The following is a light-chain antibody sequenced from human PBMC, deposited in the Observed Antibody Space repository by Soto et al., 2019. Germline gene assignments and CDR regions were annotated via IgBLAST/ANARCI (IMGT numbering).Light chain of an antibody. CDR3: QQYNDWPLT. J-gene: IGKJ1*01. CDR2: KAS. V-gene: IGKV1-5*03. Sequence: DIQMTQSPSTLSASVRDRVTITCRASQTISSWLAWFQQRPGRAPKFLIYKASSLKNGVPLRFSGSGSGTQFTLTNSSLQPDDFALYYCQQYNDWPLTFGQGTKVDIK. CDR1: QTISSW.